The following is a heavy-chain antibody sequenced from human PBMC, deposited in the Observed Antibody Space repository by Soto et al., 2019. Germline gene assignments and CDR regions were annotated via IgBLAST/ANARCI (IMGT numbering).Heavy chain of an antibody. CDR1: GFSFGDYW. Sequence: QVQLVESGGGLVKAGGSLRLSCAASGFSFGDYWMSWIRQPPGKGPEWVSYIDSSSATMYYADSVKGRFAISRDNAEKSLFLQMNSLRAEDTAVYYCVKLVEQGSAWYEYWGQGTLVVVSS. CDR3: VKLVEQGSAWYEY. D-gene: IGHD6-19*01. J-gene: IGHJ4*02. V-gene: IGHV3-11*01. CDR2: IDSSSATM.